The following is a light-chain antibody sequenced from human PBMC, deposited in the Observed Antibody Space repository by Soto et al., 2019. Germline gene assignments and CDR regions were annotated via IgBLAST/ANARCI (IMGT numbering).Light chain of an antibody. Sequence: EIVLTQSPATLSLSPGERATLSCRASQSVIRYLAWYQQRPGQAPRLLIYDASYRATGTPARFSGSGSGTDFTLSISSLQAEDVAVYYCQQYFTTPITFGQGTRLEI. CDR1: QSVIRY. V-gene: IGKV3-11*01. CDR2: DAS. J-gene: IGKJ5*01. CDR3: QQYFTTPIT.